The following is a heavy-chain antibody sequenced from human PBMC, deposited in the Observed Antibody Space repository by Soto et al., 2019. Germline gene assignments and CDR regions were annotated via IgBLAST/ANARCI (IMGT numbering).Heavy chain of an antibody. D-gene: IGHD6-13*01. V-gene: IGHV1-69*01. Sequence: QVQLVQSGAEVKKPGSSVKVSYKASGGTFSSYAISWVRQAPGQGLEWMGGIIPIFGTANYAQKFQGRVTITADESTSTAYMELSSLRSEDTAVYYCASRAAAGNDYYYYGMDVWGQGTTVTVSS. J-gene: IGHJ6*02. CDR1: GGTFSSYA. CDR2: IIPIFGTA. CDR3: ASRAAAGNDYYYYGMDV.